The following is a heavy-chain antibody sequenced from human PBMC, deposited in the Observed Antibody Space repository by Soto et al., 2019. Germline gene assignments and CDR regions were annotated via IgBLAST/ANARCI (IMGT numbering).Heavy chain of an antibody. CDR3: ARVPDGHVDTAMAAYYYYGMDV. CDR1: GYTFTSYG. V-gene: IGHV1-18*01. J-gene: IGHJ6*02. Sequence: QVQLVQSGAEVKKPGASVKVSCKASGYTFTSYGISWVRQAPGQGLEWMGWISAYNANTNYAQKLQGRVTMTTDTSTSTAYMELRSLRSDDTAVYYCARVPDGHVDTAMAAYYYYGMDVWGQGTTVTVSS. CDR2: ISAYNANT. D-gene: IGHD5-18*01.